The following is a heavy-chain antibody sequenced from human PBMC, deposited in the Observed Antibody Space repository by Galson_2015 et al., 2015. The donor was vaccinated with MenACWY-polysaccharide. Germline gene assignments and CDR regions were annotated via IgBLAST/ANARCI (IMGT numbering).Heavy chain of an antibody. D-gene: IGHD2-8*01. CDR1: GFTFSSYA. V-gene: IGHV3-23*01. CDR3: AKDLDRAVYASYYFDY. CDR2: ISGSGGST. Sequence: SLRLSCAASGFTFSSYAMSWVRQAPGKGLEWVSAISGSGGSTYYADSVKGRFTISRDNSKNTLYLQMNSLRAEDTAVYYCAKDLDRAVYASYYFDYWGQGTLVTVSP. J-gene: IGHJ4*02.